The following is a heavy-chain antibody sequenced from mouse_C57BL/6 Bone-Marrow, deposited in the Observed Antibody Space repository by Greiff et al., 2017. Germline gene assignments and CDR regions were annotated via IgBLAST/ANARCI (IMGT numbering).Heavy chain of an antibody. Sequence: QVQLKQSGPELVKPGASVKLSCKASGYTFTSYDINWVKQRPGQGLEWIGWIYPRDGSTKYNEKFKGKATLTVDTSSSTAYLELHSLTSEDSAVYFCARVEFDGSSGDWYIYVWGTGTTVTVSS. CDR2: IYPRDGST. CDR3: ARVEFDGSSGDWYIYV. CDR1: GYTFTSYD. J-gene: IGHJ1*03. V-gene: IGHV1-85*01. D-gene: IGHD1-1*01.